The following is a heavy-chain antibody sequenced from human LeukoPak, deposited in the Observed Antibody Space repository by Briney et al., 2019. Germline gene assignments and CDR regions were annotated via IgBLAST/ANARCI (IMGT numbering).Heavy chain of an antibody. D-gene: IGHD6-19*01. V-gene: IGHV3-48*04. CDR1: GFTFSSYS. J-gene: IGHJ4*02. CDR3: ARDQGIAVAGSRGSFDY. Sequence: GGSLRLSCAASGFTFSSYSMNWVRQAPGKGLEWVSYISSSSSTIYYADSVKGRFTISRDNAKNSLYLQMNSLRAEDTAVYYCARDQGIAVAGSRGSFDYWGQGTLVTVSS. CDR2: ISSSSSTI.